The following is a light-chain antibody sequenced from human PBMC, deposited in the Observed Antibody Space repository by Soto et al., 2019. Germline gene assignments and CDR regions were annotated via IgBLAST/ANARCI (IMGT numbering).Light chain of an antibody. CDR1: RSVSSRS. CDR3: QQYGSSPFT. Sequence: EIVLTQSPGTLSLSPGERATLSCRASRSVSSRSLAWYQQKPGQAPRLLIYGASTRATGIPDRFSGSGSGTDFTLTFSRLEPEDSAVYYCQQYGSSPFTFGPGTKVDIK. CDR2: GAS. J-gene: IGKJ3*01. V-gene: IGKV3-20*01.